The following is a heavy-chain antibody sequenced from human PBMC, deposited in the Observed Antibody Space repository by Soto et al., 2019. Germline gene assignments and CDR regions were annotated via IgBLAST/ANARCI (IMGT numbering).Heavy chain of an antibody. CDR1: SDSISSTSYR. CDR2: IYSSGDA. J-gene: IGHJ4*02. V-gene: IGHV4-39*02. Sequence: QLQLQESGPGLVNPSETLFLTCTIPSDSISSTSYRWVWIRQAPGKGLEWLADIYSSGDAYYSPSLKSRVTISIDTSSNPFYLTLRSVTAADTAIYCCARRIGGTSNFDHWGQGILVTVPS. CDR3: ARRIGGTSNFDH. D-gene: IGHD3-16*01.